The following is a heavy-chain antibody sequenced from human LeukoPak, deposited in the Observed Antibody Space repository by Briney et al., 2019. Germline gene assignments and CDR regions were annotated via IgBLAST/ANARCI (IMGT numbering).Heavy chain of an antibody. D-gene: IGHD2-15*01. V-gene: IGHV3-11*04. CDR1: GPSVSDYY. Sequence: LTPAWAAAGPSVSDYYVSWISPPPRRGRGWVSSISISGSTTYYPGSVKGRFTNSRENAKNPLYRQMSSLRAEDTAVVYCARVPPNYCGGGSGSQFSNEYYLDYWGQGTLVTVSS. CDR3: ARVPPNYCGGGSGSQFSNEYYLDY. CDR2: ISISGSTT. J-gene: IGHJ4*02.